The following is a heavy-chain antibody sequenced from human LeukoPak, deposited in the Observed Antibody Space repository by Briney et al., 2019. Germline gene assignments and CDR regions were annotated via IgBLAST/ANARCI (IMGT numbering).Heavy chain of an antibody. CDR3: ARRASGWPYFDY. CDR2: IDTTGST. V-gene: IGHV4-61*02. J-gene: IGHJ4*02. D-gene: IGHD6-19*01. CDR1: GGSISSGNYY. Sequence: PSQTLSLTCTVSGGSISSGNYYWSWIRQPAGKGLEWIGRIDTTGSTNYNPSLKNRVTISLDTSRNQFSLKLTSVTAADTAVYYCARRASGWPYFDYWGQGTLVTVSS.